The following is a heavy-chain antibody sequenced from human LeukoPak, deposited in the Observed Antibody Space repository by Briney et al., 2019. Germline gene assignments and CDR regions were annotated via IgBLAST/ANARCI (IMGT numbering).Heavy chain of an antibody. J-gene: IGHJ4*02. Sequence: GESLKISCKGSGYSFTTYWIGWVRQMPGKGLEWMGIIYPGDSDTKYSPSFQGRVTFSADKSISTAYLQWSSLKASDTAMYYCARTAHSSGWYVGSFDYWGQGTLVTVSS. CDR2: IYPGDSDT. D-gene: IGHD6-19*01. CDR1: GYSFTTYW. V-gene: IGHV5-51*01. CDR3: ARTAHSSGWYVGSFDY.